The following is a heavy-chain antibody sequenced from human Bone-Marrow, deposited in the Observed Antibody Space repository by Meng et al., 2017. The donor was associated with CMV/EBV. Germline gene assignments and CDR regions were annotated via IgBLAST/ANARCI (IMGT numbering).Heavy chain of an antibody. V-gene: IGHV3-20*04. J-gene: IGHJ4*02. Sequence: GESLKISCAASGFTFDDYGMSWVRQAPGKGLEWVSGINWNGGSTGYADSVKGRFTISRDNAKNSLYLQMNSLRAEDTAVYYCARGPYYYDSSGYLDYWGQGTLVTVSS. D-gene: IGHD3-22*01. CDR3: ARGPYYYDSSGYLDY. CDR2: INWNGGST. CDR1: GFTFDDYG.